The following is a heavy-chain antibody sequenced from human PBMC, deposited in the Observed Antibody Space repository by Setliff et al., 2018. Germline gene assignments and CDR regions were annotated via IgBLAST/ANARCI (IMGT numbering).Heavy chain of an antibody. CDR2: INPNSGGT. CDR1: GYIFTGYY. D-gene: IGHD3-22*01. J-gene: IGHJ4*01. CDR3: VRRDGRSGYLGFDL. Sequence: ASVKVSCKASGYIFTGYYMHWVRQAPGQGLEWMGRINPNSGGTNYAQKFQGRVTMTRDTSVSTAYMELSRLRSDDTAVYYCVRRDGRSGYLGFDLWGHGSLVTVSS. V-gene: IGHV1-2*06.